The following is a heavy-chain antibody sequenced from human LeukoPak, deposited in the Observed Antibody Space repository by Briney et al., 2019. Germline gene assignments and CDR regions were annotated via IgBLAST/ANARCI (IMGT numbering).Heavy chain of an antibody. J-gene: IGHJ4*02. CDR1: GYTFTSYG. CDR3: ARDRTIFGVVINDY. CDR2: ISAYNGNT. Sequence: ASVTVSCKASGYTFTSYGISWVRQAPGQGLEWMGWISAYNGNTNYAQKLQGRVTMTTDTSTSTAYMELRSLRSDDTAVYYCARDRTIFGVVINDYWGQGTLVTVSS. V-gene: IGHV1-18*01. D-gene: IGHD3-3*01.